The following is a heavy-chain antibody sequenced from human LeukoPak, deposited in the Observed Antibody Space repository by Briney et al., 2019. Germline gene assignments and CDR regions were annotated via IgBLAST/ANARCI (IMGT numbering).Heavy chain of an antibody. D-gene: IGHD6-13*01. CDR2: ISSSRGYI. CDR1: GLTLSSYS. Sequence: GGSLRLSCAASGLTLSSYSMNWVRQAPGKGLEWVSSISSSRGYIYYADSLKGRFTISRDNAKSSLYLQMNGLRAEDTAVYYCAYSSSPRFDPWGQGTLVTVSS. J-gene: IGHJ5*02. V-gene: IGHV3-21*06. CDR3: AYSSSPRFDP.